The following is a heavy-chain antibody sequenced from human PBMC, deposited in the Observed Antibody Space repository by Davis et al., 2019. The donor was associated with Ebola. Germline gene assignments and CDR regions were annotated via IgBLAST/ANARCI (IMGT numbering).Heavy chain of an antibody. CDR3: AKGLKSFYYDSSGSSFYYYFGMDV. J-gene: IGHJ6*04. CDR1: GFAFSSYA. D-gene: IGHD3-22*01. V-gene: IGHV3-23*01. Sequence: VGSLRLSCAASGFAFSSYAMTWVRQAPGKGLEWVPSIGGSGGGTYHADSVKGRFTISRDSSKNTLYLQMNSLRAEDTAVYYCAKGLKSFYYDSSGSSFYYYFGMDVWGKGTTVTVSS. CDR2: IGGSGGGT.